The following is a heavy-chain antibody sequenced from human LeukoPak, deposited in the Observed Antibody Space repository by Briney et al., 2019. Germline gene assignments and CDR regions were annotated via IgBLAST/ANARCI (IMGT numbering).Heavy chain of an antibody. CDR3: ARVSGLPVGIYFFDH. CDR2: IRTDSGNT. Sequence: ASMKVSCKASGYSFISYGIAWVRQAPGQGLEWMGWIRTDSGNTSYARRFQDRDSMTTDTSTSTAYMELRSLRSDDTAVYYCARVSGLPVGIYFFDHWGQGTLATVSS. J-gene: IGHJ4*02. CDR1: GYSFISYG. D-gene: IGHD3-22*01. V-gene: IGHV1-18*01.